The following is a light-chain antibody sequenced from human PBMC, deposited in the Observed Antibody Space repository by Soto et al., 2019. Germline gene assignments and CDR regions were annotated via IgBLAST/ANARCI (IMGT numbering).Light chain of an antibody. CDR2: DAS. J-gene: IGKJ1*01. CDR1: QSISSW. V-gene: IGKV1-5*01. Sequence: DMQMTQSPSTLPASVGDRATITCRASQSISSWLAWYQQKPGKATKLLIYDASRLESGVPARCIGSGSGTAFTLMVSRRLPADFATYYCHQSETFGQGSKVESK. CDR3: HQSET.